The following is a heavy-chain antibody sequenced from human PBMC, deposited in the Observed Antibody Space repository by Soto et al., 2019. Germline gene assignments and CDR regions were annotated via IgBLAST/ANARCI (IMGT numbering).Heavy chain of an antibody. CDR1: GYSFTSYW. Sequence: GESLKISCKGSGYSFTSYWISWVRQMPGKGLEWMGRIDPSDSYTNYSPSFQGHVTISADKSISTAYLQWSSLKASDTAMYYCAGVVAGTGWSRAIDYWVQGTLVTVAS. D-gene: IGHD6-19*01. CDR3: AGVVAGTGWSRAIDY. V-gene: IGHV5-10-1*01. CDR2: IDPSDSYT. J-gene: IGHJ4*02.